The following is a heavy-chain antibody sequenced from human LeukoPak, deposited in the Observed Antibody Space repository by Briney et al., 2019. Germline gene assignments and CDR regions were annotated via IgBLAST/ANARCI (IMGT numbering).Heavy chain of an antibody. Sequence: ASVKVSCKASGYTFTGYYMHWVRRAPGQGLEWMGWINPNSGGTNYAQKFQGRVTMTRDTSISTAYMELSRLRSDDTAVYYCARGSLAYCSGGSCYFDYWGQGTLVTVSS. CDR1: GYTFTGYY. D-gene: IGHD2-15*01. CDR2: INPNSGGT. J-gene: IGHJ4*02. CDR3: ARGSLAYCSGGSCYFDY. V-gene: IGHV1-2*02.